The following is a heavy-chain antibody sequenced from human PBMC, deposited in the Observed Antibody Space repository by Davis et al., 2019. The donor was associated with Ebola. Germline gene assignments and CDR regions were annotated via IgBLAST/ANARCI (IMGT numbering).Heavy chain of an antibody. CDR2: ISFDGGNT. Sequence: GGSLRLSCAASGFTFSSYPMHWVRQAPGKGLEWVALISFDGGNTYYADSVEGRFTISRDNSKKTVYLQMNSLRAEDTAIYYCARDGNYYDSVGYYYGYYFDYWGQGTLVTVSS. CDR3: ARDGNYYDSVGYYYGYYFDY. J-gene: IGHJ4*02. CDR1: GFTFSSYP. D-gene: IGHD3-22*01. V-gene: IGHV3-30*04.